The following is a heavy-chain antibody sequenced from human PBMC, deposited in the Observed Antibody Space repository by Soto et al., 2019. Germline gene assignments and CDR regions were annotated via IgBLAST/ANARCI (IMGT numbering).Heavy chain of an antibody. CDR3: ARDGRDYDGPQYYYYGMDV. D-gene: IGHD4-17*01. CDR1: GYTFTSYG. V-gene: IGHV1-18*01. J-gene: IGHJ6*02. Sequence: RASVKVSCKASGYTFTSYGISWVRQAPGQGLEWMGWISAYNGNTNYAQKLQGRVTMTTDTSTSTAYMELRSLRSDDTAVYYCARDGRDYDGPQYYYYGMDVWGQGTTVTVSS. CDR2: ISAYNGNT.